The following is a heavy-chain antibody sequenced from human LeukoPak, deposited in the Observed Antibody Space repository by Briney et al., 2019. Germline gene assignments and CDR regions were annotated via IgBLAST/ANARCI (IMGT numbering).Heavy chain of an antibody. V-gene: IGHV3-9*01. D-gene: IGHD1/OR15-1a*01. Sequence: PGGSLRLSCAASGFTFDDYAMHWVRQAPGKGLEWVSGISWNSGSIGYADSVKGRFTISRDNAKNSLYLQMNSLRAEDTALYYCAKEGTIGDWGQGTLVTVSS. CDR1: GFTFDDYA. J-gene: IGHJ4*02. CDR3: AKEGTIGD. CDR2: ISWNSGSI.